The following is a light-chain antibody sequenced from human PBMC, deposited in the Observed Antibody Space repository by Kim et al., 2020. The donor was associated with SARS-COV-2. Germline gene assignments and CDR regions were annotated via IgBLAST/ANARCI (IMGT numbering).Light chain of an antibody. Sequence: SPGDRAPVSCRARPSLSTGYLSGYQQKHGQAPRLLLFSASSRSPGILDWFIGSESCTDFILTISRRLPEDAAVYYCHHLNSSPYYTFGQGTKLEI. CDR2: SAS. V-gene: IGKV3D-7*01. J-gene: IGKJ2*01. CDR1: PSLSTGY. CDR3: HHLNSSPYYT.